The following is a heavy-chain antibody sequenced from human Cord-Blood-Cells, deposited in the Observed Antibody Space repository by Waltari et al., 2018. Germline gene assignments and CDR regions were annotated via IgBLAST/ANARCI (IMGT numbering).Heavy chain of an antibody. J-gene: IGHJ5*02. Sequence: QVQLVESGGGVVQPGRSLRLSCAASGFTFSSYGMHWVRQAPGKGLEWVAVISYDGSNKYYADSVKGRFTISRDNSKNTLYLQMNSLRAEDTAVYYCAKVPKVFGVVGWFDPWGQGTLVTVSS. CDR2: ISYDGSNK. D-gene: IGHD3-3*01. V-gene: IGHV3-30*18. CDR1: GFTFSSYG. CDR3: AKVPKVFGVVGWFDP.